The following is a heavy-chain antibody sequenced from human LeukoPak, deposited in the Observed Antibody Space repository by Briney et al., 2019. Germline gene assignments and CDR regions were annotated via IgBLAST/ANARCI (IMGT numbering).Heavy chain of an antibody. D-gene: IGHD4-17*01. Sequence: ASVKVSCKASGYTFTGYYMHWVRQATGQGLDWMGWMNPNSGNTGYAQKFQGRVTMTRNTSISTAYMELSSLRSEDTAVYYCVIDESAVPTGDFTFDYWGQGTLVTVSS. V-gene: IGHV1-8*02. J-gene: IGHJ4*02. CDR1: GYTFTGYY. CDR3: VIDESAVPTGDFTFDY. CDR2: MNPNSGNT.